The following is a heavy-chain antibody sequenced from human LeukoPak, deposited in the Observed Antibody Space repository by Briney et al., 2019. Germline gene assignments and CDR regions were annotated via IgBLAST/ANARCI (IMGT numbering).Heavy chain of an antibody. D-gene: IGHD3-22*01. Sequence: GGSLRLSCAASGFTVSSNYMSWVRQAPGKGLEWVSVIYSGGSTYYADSVKGRFTISRDNSKNTLYLPMNSPRAEDTAVYYCARDNPPEGGYYDSSGYYGPLGQGTLVTVSS. CDR3: ARDNPPEGGYYDSSGYYGP. CDR1: GFTVSSNY. J-gene: IGHJ5*02. CDR2: IYSGGST. V-gene: IGHV3-53*01.